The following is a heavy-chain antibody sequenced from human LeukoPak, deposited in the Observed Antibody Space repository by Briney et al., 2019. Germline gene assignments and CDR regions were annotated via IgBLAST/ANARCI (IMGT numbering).Heavy chain of an antibody. D-gene: IGHD2-8*02. Sequence: QPGESLTLSCGASGFIFSFYAVNWVRQAPGKERGWVSSIIGNTGNTTVAEPVKGRFTISRDNSRNTLYLQMTTLRAEDTAIYYCAKGTLGSCAGARCYPFDHWGQGDLVTVSS. CDR2: IIGNTGNT. V-gene: IGHV3-23*01. J-gene: IGHJ4*02. CDR1: GFIFSFYA. CDR3: AKGTLGSCAGARCYPFDH.